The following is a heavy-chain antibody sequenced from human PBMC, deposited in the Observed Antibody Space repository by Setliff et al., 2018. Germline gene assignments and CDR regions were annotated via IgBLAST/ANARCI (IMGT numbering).Heavy chain of an antibody. J-gene: IGHJ4*02. CDR2: IYYSGTT. D-gene: IGHD1-1*01. CDR1: GDSISSSRYY. CDR3: ATTGTYRYFDY. Sequence: SETLSLTCTVSGDSISSSRYYWAWIRQPPGKGLEWIGNIYYSGTTYSNPSLKSRVTMPVDTSKNQFSLRLNSVTASDTAVYYCATTGTYRYFDYWGQGTLVTVS. V-gene: IGHV4-39*01.